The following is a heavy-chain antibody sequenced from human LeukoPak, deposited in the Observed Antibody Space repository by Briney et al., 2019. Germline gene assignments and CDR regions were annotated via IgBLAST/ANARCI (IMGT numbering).Heavy chain of an antibody. D-gene: IGHD6-19*01. Sequence: SETLSLTCTVSGGSISSSSYYWGWIRQPPGKGLEWIGSIYYSGSTYYNPSLKSRVTISVDTSKNQFSLKLSSVTAADTAVYYCARRAVHSSGSFDYWGQGTLVTVSS. V-gene: IGHV4-39*01. CDR3: ARRAVHSSGSFDY. J-gene: IGHJ4*02. CDR1: GGSISSSSYY. CDR2: IYYSGST.